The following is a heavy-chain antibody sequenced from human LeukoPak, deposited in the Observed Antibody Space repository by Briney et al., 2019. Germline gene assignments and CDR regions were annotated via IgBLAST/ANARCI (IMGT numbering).Heavy chain of an antibody. D-gene: IGHD3-22*01. CDR1: GFTFSSYW. CDR3: AKGHYYDSTDKYSYADY. Sequence: PGGSLRLSCAASGFTFSSYWMHWVRQAPGKGLVWVSRINSDGSSTSYADSVKGRFTISRDNSKDTLDLQMNSLRPEDTAVYYCAKGHYYDSTDKYSYADYWGQGTLVTVSS. V-gene: IGHV3-74*01. CDR2: INSDGSST. J-gene: IGHJ4*02.